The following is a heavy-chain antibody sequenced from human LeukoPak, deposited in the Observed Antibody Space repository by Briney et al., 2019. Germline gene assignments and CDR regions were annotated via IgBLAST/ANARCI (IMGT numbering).Heavy chain of an antibody. CDR1: GFTFSRYW. CDR2: INEDGSYK. J-gene: IGHJ4*02. V-gene: IGHV3-7*04. D-gene: IGHD4-17*01. CDR3: ARVPATVKADY. Sequence: GGSLRLSCAASGFTFSRYWMSWVRQAPGKGLEWVANINEDGSYKYYVESVKGRFTISRDNAKNSLFLQMSTLRAEDTAVYYCARVPATVKADYWGQGTLVTVSS.